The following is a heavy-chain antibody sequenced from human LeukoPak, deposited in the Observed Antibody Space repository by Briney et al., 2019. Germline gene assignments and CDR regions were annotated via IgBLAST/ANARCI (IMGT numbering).Heavy chain of an antibody. Sequence: KASETLSLTCTVSGDSMTRGGYYWSWVRQHPGKSLEWIGFIYHSGTTFYNPSLEGRAAISVDTSQNQFSLKLTSVTAADTAVYYCARAVDYRNYFDYWGPGTLVTVSS. J-gene: IGHJ4*02. CDR2: IYHSGTT. CDR1: GDSMTRGGYY. D-gene: IGHD4-11*01. CDR3: ARAVDYRNYFDY. V-gene: IGHV4-31*03.